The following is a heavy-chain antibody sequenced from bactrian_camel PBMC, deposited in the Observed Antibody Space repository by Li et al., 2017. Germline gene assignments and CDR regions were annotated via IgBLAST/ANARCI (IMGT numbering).Heavy chain of an antibody. CDR2: IDADGTT. V-gene: IGHV3S26*01. D-gene: IGHD2*01. CDR1: GDTTSGYC. CDR3: AADPYRGGYCSASDEYEYNT. J-gene: IGHJ4*01. Sequence: VQLVESGGGSVQAGGSLRVSWALSGDTTSGYCMAWFRQAPGSEREGVAAIDADGTTSYADSVKGRFTISEDNAKNTLYLQMNSLAPEDTAMYYCAADPYRGGYCSASDEYEYNTWGPGTQVTVS.